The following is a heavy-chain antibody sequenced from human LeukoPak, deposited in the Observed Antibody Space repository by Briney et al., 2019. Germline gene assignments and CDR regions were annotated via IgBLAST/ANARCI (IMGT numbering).Heavy chain of an antibody. CDR1: GGSFSGYY. CDR3: ARDARGSFPFDY. Sequence: PSETLSLTCAVYGGSFSGYYWSWIRQPPGKGLEWIGEINHSGSTNYNPSLKSRVTISVDTSKNQFSLKLSSVTAADTAVYYCARDARGSFPFDYWGQGTLVTVSS. J-gene: IGHJ4*02. V-gene: IGHV4-34*01. D-gene: IGHD3-16*01. CDR2: INHSGST.